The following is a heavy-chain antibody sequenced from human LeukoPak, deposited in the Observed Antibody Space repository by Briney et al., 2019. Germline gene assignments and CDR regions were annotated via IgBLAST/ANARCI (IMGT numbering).Heavy chain of an antibody. Sequence: ASVKVSCKASGYTFTSYDINWVRQATGQGLEWMGWMNPNSGNTGYAQKFQGRVTMTRNTSISTAYMELSSLRSEDTAVYYCARADGAFDYGEPTTYFDYWGQGTLVTVSS. CDR1: GYTFTSYD. CDR3: ARADGAFDYGEPTTYFDY. CDR2: MNPNSGNT. J-gene: IGHJ4*02. D-gene: IGHD4-17*01. V-gene: IGHV1-8*01.